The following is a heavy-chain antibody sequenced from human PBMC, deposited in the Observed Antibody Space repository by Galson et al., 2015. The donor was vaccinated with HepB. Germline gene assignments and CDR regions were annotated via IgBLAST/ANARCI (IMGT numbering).Heavy chain of an antibody. J-gene: IGHJ6*03. CDR3: ARVGGGCSSTSCFKYYYYYYMDV. D-gene: IGHD2-2*01. CDR2: INPSGGST. CDR1: GYTFTSYY. V-gene: IGHV1-46*01. Sequence: SVKVSCKASGYTFTSYYMHWVRQAPGQGLEWMGIINPSGGSTSYAQKFQGRVTMTRDTSISTAYMELSRLRSDDTAVYYCARVGGGCSSTSCFKYYYYYYMDVWGKGTTVTVSS.